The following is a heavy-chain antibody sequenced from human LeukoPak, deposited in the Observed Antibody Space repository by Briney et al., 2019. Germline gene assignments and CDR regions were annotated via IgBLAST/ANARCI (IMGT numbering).Heavy chain of an antibody. CDR2: IKQDGSEK. D-gene: IGHD3-3*01. Sequence: GGSLRLSCAASGFTFSSYWMSWVRQAPGKGLEWVAHIKQDGSEKYYVDSVKGRFTISRDNAKNSLYLQMNSLRAEDTAVYYCAREDAALYDFLIRWYGMDVWGQGTTVTVSS. CDR3: AREDAALYDFLIRWYGMDV. J-gene: IGHJ6*02. V-gene: IGHV3-7*01. CDR1: GFTFSSYW.